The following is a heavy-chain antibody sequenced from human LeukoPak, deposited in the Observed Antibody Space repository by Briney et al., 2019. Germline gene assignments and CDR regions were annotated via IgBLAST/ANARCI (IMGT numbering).Heavy chain of an antibody. J-gene: IGHJ5*02. CDR1: GFTVSSNY. V-gene: IGHV3-53*01. D-gene: IGHD5-12*01. Sequence: GGSLRLSCAASGFTVSSNYMNWVRQAPGKGLEWVSVIYSGGSTYYADSVKGRFTISRDNAKKSLYLQMNSLKTEDTAVYYCTRHPRVGGYDSNWFDPWGQGTLVTVSS. CDR3: TRHPRVGGYDSNWFDP. CDR2: IYSGGST.